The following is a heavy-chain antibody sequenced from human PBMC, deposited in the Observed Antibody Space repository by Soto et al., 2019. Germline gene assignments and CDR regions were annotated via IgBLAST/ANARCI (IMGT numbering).Heavy chain of an antibody. V-gene: IGHV4-34*01. CDR2: INHSGST. Sequence: QVQLQQWGAGLLKPSETLSLTCAVYGGSFSGYYWSWIRQPPGKGLEWIGEINHSGSTNYNPSLKSRVPISVDTSKNQFSLKLSSVTAADTAVYYCARGGSRRTYYYYYMDVWGKGTTVTVSS. CDR1: GGSFSGYY. CDR3: ARGGSRRTYYYYYMDV. D-gene: IGHD6-13*01. J-gene: IGHJ6*03.